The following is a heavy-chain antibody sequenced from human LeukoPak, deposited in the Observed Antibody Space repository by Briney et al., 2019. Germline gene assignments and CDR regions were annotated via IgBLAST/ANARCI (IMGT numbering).Heavy chain of an antibody. CDR3: ARDRVYGDYGFDY. Sequence: PSETLSLTCTVSGGSISSGGYYWSWIRQHPGKGLEGIGYIYYSGSTYYNPSLKSRVTISVDTSKNQFSLKLSSVTAADTAVYYCARDRVYGDYGFDYWGQGTLVTVSS. CDR2: IYYSGST. CDR1: GGSISSGGYY. V-gene: IGHV4-31*03. D-gene: IGHD4-17*01. J-gene: IGHJ4*02.